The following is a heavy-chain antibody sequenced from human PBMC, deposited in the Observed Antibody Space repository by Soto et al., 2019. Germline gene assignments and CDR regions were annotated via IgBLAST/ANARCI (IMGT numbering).Heavy chain of an antibody. CDR2: FYDSGTS. Sequence: QVQLQESGPGLVKPSQTLSLTCTVSGDSISDVDYYWSWVRQTPREGLEWIGAFYDSGTSYYIPSLKSRMPLSVDSSKIQVSLTLTSVTAADTAVYYCARGTRDYFDTTSPGYGMDVWGQGTTVTVSS. V-gene: IGHV4-30-4*01. CDR3: ARGTRDYFDTTSPGYGMDV. CDR1: GDSISDVDYY. D-gene: IGHD3-22*01. J-gene: IGHJ6*02.